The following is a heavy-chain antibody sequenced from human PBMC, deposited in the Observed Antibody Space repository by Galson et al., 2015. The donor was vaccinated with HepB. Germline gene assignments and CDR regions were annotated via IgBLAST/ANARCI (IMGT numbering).Heavy chain of an antibody. V-gene: IGHV3-30*04. CDR2: ISYDGSNK. J-gene: IGHJ4*02. D-gene: IGHD1-26*01. CDR3: ARGGRGESGSYYGFDY. Sequence: SLRLSCAASGFTFSSYAMHWVRQAPGKGLEWVAVISYDGSNKYYVDSVKGRFTISRDNSKNTLYLQMNSLRAEDTAVYYCARGGRGESGSYYGFDYWGQGTLVTVSS. CDR1: GFTFSSYA.